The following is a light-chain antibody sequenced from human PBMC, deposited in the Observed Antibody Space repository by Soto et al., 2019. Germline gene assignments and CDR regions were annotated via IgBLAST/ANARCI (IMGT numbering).Light chain of an antibody. CDR1: QSVSSY. J-gene: IGKJ1*01. CDR2: DAS. CDR3: QQRSNWPRT. Sequence: EIVLPQSPATLSLSPGERATLSCRASQSVSSYLAWYKQKPGQAPRLLIYDASNRATGIPARVSGSGSGTDFTLTISRLEPEEGAVDDGQQRSNWPRTFGQGTKVDIK. V-gene: IGKV3-11*01.